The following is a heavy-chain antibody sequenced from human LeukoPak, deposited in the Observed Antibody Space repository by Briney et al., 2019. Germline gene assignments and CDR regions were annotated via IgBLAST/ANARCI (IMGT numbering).Heavy chain of an antibody. CDR1: GYSFTNYW. D-gene: IGHD4-17*01. J-gene: IGHJ4*02. V-gene: IGHV5-10-1*01. CDR2: IDPSDSYT. Sequence: GESLKISCKGSGYSFTNYWISWVRQMPGKGLEWMGKIDPSDSYTNYSPSFQGHVTISADKSISTAYLQWSSLKALDSAMYYCARFNDFGAYWGQGTLVTVSP. CDR3: ARFNDFGAY.